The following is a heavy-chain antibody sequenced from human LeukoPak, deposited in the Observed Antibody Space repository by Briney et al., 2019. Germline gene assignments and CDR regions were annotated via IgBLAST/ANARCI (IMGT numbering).Heavy chain of an antibody. CDR1: GFTFSSYE. CDR3: ARDLPKYDWYDHGGGS. J-gene: IGHJ5*01. Sequence: GGSLRLSCAASGFTFSSYEMNWVRQAPGKGLEWVSYISSSSGSTIYYADSVKGRFTISRDNAKNSLYLQMNSLRAEDTAVYYCARDLPKYDWYDHGGGSWGHGTVVTVSS. V-gene: IGHV3-48*03. D-gene: IGHD3-16*01. CDR2: ISSSSGSTI.